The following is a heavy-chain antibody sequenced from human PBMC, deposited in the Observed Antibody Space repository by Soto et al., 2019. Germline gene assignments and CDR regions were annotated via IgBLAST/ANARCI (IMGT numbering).Heavy chain of an antibody. Sequence: SATLSLTCAVYGGSFSGYYWIWIRQPPGKGLEWIGEINHSGSTNYNPSLKSRVTISVDTSKNQFSLKLSSVTAADTAVYYCARSSVTTRTYYFDYWGQGTLVTVSS. CDR1: GGSFSGYY. CDR2: INHSGST. CDR3: ARSSVTTRTYYFDY. V-gene: IGHV4-34*01. J-gene: IGHJ4*02. D-gene: IGHD4-17*01.